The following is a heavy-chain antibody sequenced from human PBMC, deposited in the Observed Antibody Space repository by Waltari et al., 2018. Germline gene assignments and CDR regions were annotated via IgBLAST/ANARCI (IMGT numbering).Heavy chain of an antibody. J-gene: IGHJ3*02. Sequence: QVQLQQWGAGLLKPSETLSLTCAVYGGSFSGYYWSWIRQPPGKGLDWIGEINHSESTNYNPSLKSRVTISVDTSKNQFSLKLSSVTAADTAVYYCARREDDYGDPDDAFDIWGQGTMVTVSS. V-gene: IGHV4-34*01. D-gene: IGHD4-17*01. CDR1: GGSFSGYY. CDR3: ARREDDYGDPDDAFDI. CDR2: INHSEST.